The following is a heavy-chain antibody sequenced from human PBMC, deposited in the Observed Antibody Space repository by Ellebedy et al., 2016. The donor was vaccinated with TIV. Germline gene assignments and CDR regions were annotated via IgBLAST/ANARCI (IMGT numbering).Heavy chain of an antibody. D-gene: IGHD3-9*01. CDR3: ARRRGDILTGYHFDY. CDR1: GYTFTGYY. CDR2: INPNSGGT. V-gene: IGHV1-2*02. Sequence: AASVKVSCKASGYTFTGYYMHWVRQAPGQGLEWMGWINPNSGGTNYAQKFQGRVTMTRDTSISTAYMELSRLRSDDTAVYYCARRRGDILTGYHFDYWGQGTLVTVSS. J-gene: IGHJ4*02.